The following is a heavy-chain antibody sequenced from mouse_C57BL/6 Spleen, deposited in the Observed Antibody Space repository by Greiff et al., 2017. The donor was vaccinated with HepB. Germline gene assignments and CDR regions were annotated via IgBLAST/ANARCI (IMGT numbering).Heavy chain of an antibody. CDR1: GYTFTSYW. CDR2: IYPGSGST. Sequence: QVQLQQSGAELVKPGASVKMSCKASGYTFTSYWITWVKQRPGQGLEWIGDIYPGSGSTNYNEKFKSKATLTVDTSSSTAYMQLSSLTSEDSAVYYCAIITSYYGSSGGAMDYWGQGTSVTVSS. J-gene: IGHJ4*01. V-gene: IGHV1-55*01. D-gene: IGHD1-1*01. CDR3: AIITSYYGSSGGAMDY.